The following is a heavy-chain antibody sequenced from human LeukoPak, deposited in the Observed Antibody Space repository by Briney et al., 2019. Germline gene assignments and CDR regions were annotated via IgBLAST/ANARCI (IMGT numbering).Heavy chain of an antibody. CDR3: ARDSPMRSELRAYYYYYMDV. V-gene: IGHV4-61*02. D-gene: IGHD1-14*01. CDR1: GGSISSGSYY. Sequence: SQTLSLTCTVSGGSISSGSYYWSWIRQPAGKGLEWIGRIYTSGSTNYNPSLKSRVTISVDTSKNQFSLKLSSVTAADAAVYYCARDSPMRSELRAYYYYYMDVWGKGTTVTASS. CDR2: IYTSGST. J-gene: IGHJ6*03.